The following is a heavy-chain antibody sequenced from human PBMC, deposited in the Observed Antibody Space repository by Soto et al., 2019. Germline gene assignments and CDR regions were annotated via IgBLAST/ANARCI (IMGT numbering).Heavy chain of an antibody. Sequence: PGGSLRLSCGASGFTFSNYEIHWVRQAPGKGLEYVSGISNNGAHTDYAKSVKGRFTISRDNSENTLYLQMGSLRAEDMALYYCARRGYGSRWPNVYMDVWGKGTTVTVSS. CDR3: ARRGYGSRWPNVYMDV. V-gene: IGHV3-64*01. D-gene: IGHD6-13*01. CDR2: ISNNGAHT. J-gene: IGHJ6*03. CDR1: GFTFSNYE.